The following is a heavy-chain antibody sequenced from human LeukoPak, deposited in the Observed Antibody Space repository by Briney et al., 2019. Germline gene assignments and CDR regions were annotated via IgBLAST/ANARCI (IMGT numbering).Heavy chain of an antibody. D-gene: IGHD1-26*01. V-gene: IGHV4-59*08. CDR3: ARRAIVGATYDY. J-gene: IGHJ4*02. CDR1: GGSISDFY. Sequence: SETLSLTRTVSGGSISDFYWSWIRQPPGKGLEWIGYIYYSGSTNYNPSLKSRVTISVDTSKNQFSLKLSSVTAADTAVYYCARRAIVGATYDYWGQGTLVTVSS. CDR2: IYYSGST.